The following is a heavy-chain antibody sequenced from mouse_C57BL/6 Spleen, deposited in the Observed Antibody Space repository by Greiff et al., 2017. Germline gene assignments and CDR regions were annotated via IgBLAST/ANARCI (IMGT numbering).Heavy chain of an antibody. CDR2: IDPNSGGT. D-gene: IGHD2-4*01. CDR3: ARDIYYDYSYAMDY. V-gene: IGHV1-72*01. CDR1: GYTFTSYW. Sequence: QVQLQQPGAELVKPGASVKLSCKASGYTFTSYWMHWVKQRPGRGLERIGRIDPNSGGTKYNEQFKSKATLTVDKPSSTAYMQLSSLTSEDSAVYYCARDIYYDYSYAMDYWGQGTSVTVSS. J-gene: IGHJ4*01.